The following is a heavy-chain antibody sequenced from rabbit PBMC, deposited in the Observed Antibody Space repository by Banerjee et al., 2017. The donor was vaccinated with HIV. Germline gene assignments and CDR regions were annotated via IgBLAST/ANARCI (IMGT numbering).Heavy chain of an antibody. CDR2: IYAGSSGTT. Sequence: QSLEESGGDLVKPGASLTLTCTASGFSFSSGYDMCWVRQAPGKGLEWIACIYAGSSGTTYYATWAKGRFTISKTSSTTVTLQMTSLTAADTATYFCARKLIYAYGDSAYATLCYFNLWGPGTLVTVS. D-gene: IGHD6-1*01. V-gene: IGHV1S40*01. J-gene: IGHJ4*01. CDR3: ARKLIYAYGDSAYATLCYFNL. CDR1: GFSFSSGYD.